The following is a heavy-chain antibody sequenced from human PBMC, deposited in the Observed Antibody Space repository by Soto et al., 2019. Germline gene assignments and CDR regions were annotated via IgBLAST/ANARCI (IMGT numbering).Heavy chain of an antibody. CDR2: IYYSGST. Sequence: SETLSLTCTVSGGSISSGGYYWSWIRQHPGKGLEWIGYIYYSGSTYYNPSLKSRVTISVDTSKNQFSLKLSSVTAADTAVYYCARDSGVRGGLAFDIWGQGTMVTVSS. CDR1: GGSISSGGYY. D-gene: IGHD3-16*01. J-gene: IGHJ3*02. V-gene: IGHV4-31*03. CDR3: ARDSGVRGGLAFDI.